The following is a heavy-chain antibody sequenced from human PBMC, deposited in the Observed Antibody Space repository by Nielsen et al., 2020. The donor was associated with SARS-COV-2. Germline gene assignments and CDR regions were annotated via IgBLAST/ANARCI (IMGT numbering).Heavy chain of an antibody. CDR3: AKLPDYSSGPTVDY. CDR2: IGTAGDT. J-gene: IGHJ4*02. Sequence: GGSLRLSCAASGFTFSTYDMHWVRQATGKGLEWVSAIGTAGDTYYPGSVKGRFTISRENAKNSLYLQMNSLRAEDTALYYCAKLPDYSSGPTVDYWGQGTLVTVSS. D-gene: IGHD6-19*01. V-gene: IGHV3-13*01. CDR1: GFTFSTYD.